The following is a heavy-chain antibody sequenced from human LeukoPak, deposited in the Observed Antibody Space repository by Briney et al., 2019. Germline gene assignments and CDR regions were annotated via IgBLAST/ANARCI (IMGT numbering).Heavy chain of an antibody. CDR3: ATKQWVPYYFHY. V-gene: IGHV4-61*01. Sequence: SETLSLTCTVSGXXLSXDNXXXXXXXXXXXXXXXWVGNIYYTGNTXXXPSLKSRVTISVXTSKNQFSLRLSSLTAADTAVYYCATKQWVPYYFHYWGQGSLVTVSS. CDR1: GXXLSXDNXX. CDR2: IYYTGNT. J-gene: IGHJ4*02. D-gene: IGHD1/OR15-1a*01.